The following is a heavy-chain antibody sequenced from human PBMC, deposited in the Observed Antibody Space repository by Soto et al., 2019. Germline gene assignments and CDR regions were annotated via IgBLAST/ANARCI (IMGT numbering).Heavy chain of an antibody. CDR1: GPTFSSYA. Sequence: GGSLRLSCVASGPTFSSYAMSWVRQAPGKGLEWVSDISGSGDSRYYADSVKGRFAISRDNSANTVYLQMNSLTAEDTAVYYCVSGQTWGDTGSYYHGMDVWGQGTTVTVSS. CDR3: VSGQTWGDTGSYYHGMDV. J-gene: IGHJ6*02. V-gene: IGHV3-23*01. D-gene: IGHD2-21*02. CDR2: ISGSGDSR.